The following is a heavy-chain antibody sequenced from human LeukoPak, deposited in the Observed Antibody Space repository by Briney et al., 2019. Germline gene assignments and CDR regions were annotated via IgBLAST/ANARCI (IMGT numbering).Heavy chain of an antibody. CDR1: GYTFTDYY. D-gene: IGHD2-15*01. CDR2: INPFAGDT. CDR3: ARAVSVGAANYFDY. Sequence: GASVKVSCKASGYTFTDYYLHWVRQAPGQGPEWMGVINPFAGDTTYSQRFQDRVTMTRDTSTTTVYMDVSSLRSGDTAVYYCARAVSVGAANYFDYWGQGTVVTVSS. J-gene: IGHJ4*02. V-gene: IGHV1-46*01.